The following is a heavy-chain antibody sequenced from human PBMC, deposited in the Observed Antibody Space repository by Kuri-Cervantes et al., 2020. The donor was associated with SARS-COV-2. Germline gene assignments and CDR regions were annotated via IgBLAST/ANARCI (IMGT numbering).Heavy chain of an antibody. V-gene: IGHV3-53*01. CDR1: GSTVSTNF. CDR3: ARGMAGTPRYFDC. J-gene: IGHJ4*01. D-gene: IGHD5-24*01. CDR2: LNPGGAT. Sequence: GGSLRLSCAASGSTVSTNFMNFFRQSAGKGLEWVSSLNPGGATFYADSVKGRFTISTDTSKNMVFLQMNNLRVDDTAVYYCARGMAGTPRYFDCWGRGTLVTVSS.